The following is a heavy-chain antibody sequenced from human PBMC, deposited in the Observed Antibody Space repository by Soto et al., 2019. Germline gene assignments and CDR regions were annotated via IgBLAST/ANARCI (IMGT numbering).Heavy chain of an antibody. D-gene: IGHD2-21*02. Sequence: QITLKESGPTLVKPTQTLTLTCTFSGFSLSTSGLGVGWIRQPPGKALEWLALIYWDDDKRYRPSLKSRLTITKDPSKNQVVLTMTNTDPVDTATDYCAHSIVTSSLLDYWGQGTLVTVSS. CDR1: GFSLSTSGLG. V-gene: IGHV2-5*02. J-gene: IGHJ4*02. CDR3: AHSIVTSSLLDY. CDR2: IYWDDDK.